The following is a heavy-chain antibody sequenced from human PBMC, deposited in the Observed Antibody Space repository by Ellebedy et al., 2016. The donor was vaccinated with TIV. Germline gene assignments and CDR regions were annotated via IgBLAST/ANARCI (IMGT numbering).Heavy chain of an antibody. J-gene: IGHJ3*02. CDR2: ISAYNGNT. Sequence: AASVKVSCKASGYTFTSYGISWVRQAPGQGLEWMGWISAYNGNTNYAQKLQGRVTMTRDTSISTAYMELSRLKSDDTAVYYCARDHLDIWGQGTMVTVSS. CDR3: ARDHLDI. V-gene: IGHV1-18*01. CDR1: GYTFTSYG.